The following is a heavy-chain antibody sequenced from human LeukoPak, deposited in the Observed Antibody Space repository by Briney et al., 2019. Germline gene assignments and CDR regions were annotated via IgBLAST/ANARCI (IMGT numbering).Heavy chain of an antibody. CDR3: AKGATIIGVVIPVRFDY. Sequence: GGSLRLSCAASGFTFSSYAMSWVRHAPGKGLEWVSAISGSGGRPYHPDSVKGRFTISRDNSKTTLYLQMNSRRAEDRAVYYCAKGATIIGVVIPVRFDYWGQGTLVTVSS. CDR1: GFTFSSYA. J-gene: IGHJ4*02. CDR2: ISGSGGRP. V-gene: IGHV3-23*01. D-gene: IGHD3-3*01.